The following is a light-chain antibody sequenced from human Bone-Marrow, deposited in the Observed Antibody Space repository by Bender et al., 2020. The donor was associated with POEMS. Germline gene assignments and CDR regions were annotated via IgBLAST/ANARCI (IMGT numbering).Light chain of an antibody. J-gene: IGLJ3*02. CDR2: SNN. CDR3: SSWDDSLNGWV. CDR1: SSNFGNNA. V-gene: IGLV1-44*01. Sequence: QSVLTQPPSASGTPGQSVTISCSGTSSNFGNNAANWYQHVPGTAPKPPIYSNNQRPSGVPDRFSASTSGASAALAISGLHSDDEADYYCSSWDDSLNGWVFGGGTKLTVL.